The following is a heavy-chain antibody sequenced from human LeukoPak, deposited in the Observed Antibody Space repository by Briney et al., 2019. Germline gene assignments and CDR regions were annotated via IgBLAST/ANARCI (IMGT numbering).Heavy chain of an antibody. CDR1: GGTFSSYA. D-gene: IGHD2-2*01. CDR3: ARDGHPYCSSTSCYLYNWFDP. CDR2: IIPIFGTA. Sequence: ASVKVSCKASGGTFSSYAISWLRQAPGQGLEWMGGIIPIFGTANYAQKFQGRVTITVDESTSTAYMELSSLRSEDTAVYYCARDGHPYCSSTSCYLYNWFDPWGQGTLVTVSS. V-gene: IGHV1-69*01. J-gene: IGHJ5*02.